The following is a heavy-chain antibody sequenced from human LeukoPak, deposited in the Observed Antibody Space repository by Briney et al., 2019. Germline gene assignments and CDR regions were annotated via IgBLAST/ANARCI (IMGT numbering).Heavy chain of an antibody. D-gene: IGHD2-15*01. J-gene: IGHJ5*02. CDR1: GYTFTSYD. CDR2: MNPYSGNT. Sequence: ASVKVSCKASGYTFTSYDINWVRQATGQGLEWMGWMNPYSGNTGYAQKFQGRVTMTRNTSISTAYMELSSLRSEDTAVYYCARGVGYCSGGSCYYNWFDPWGQGTLVTVSS. V-gene: IGHV1-8*01. CDR3: ARGVGYCSGGSCYYNWFDP.